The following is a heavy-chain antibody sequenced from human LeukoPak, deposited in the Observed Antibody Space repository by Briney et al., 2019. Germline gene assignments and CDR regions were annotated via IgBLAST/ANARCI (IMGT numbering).Heavy chain of an antibody. V-gene: IGHV3-30*18. D-gene: IGHD2-2*01. Sequence: PGGSLRLSCAASGFTFSSYAMHWVRQTPGKGLEWVAVISYDGIDKYYADSVKGRFTISRDNSKNPLYLQMNSLRSEDTAVYYCAKGSCSSTTCLKTDWGQGTPVTVSS. CDR2: ISYDGIDK. J-gene: IGHJ4*02. CDR3: AKGSCSSTTCLKTD. CDR1: GFTFSSYA.